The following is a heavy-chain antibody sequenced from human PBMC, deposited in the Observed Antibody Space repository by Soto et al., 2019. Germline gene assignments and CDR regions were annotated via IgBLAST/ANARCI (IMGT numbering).Heavy chain of an antibody. V-gene: IGHV3-7*01. D-gene: IGHD6-13*01. Sequence: GGSLRLSCAASGFTFSSYWMSWVRQAPGKGLEWVANIKQDGSEKYYVDSVKGRFTISRDNAKNSLYLQMNSLRAEDTAVYYCARRRQQLPYNWFDPWGQGTLVTVSS. CDR2: IKQDGSEK. CDR1: GFTFSSYW. CDR3: ARRRQQLPYNWFDP. J-gene: IGHJ5*02.